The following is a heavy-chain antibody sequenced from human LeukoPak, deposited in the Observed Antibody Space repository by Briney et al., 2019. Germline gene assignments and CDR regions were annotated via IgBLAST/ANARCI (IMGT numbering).Heavy chain of an antibody. Sequence: GGTLRLSCAASGFTFSSYSMNWVRQAPGKGLEWVSSISSSSDYIYYADSVKGRFTISRDNAKNSLYLQMNSLRAEDTAVYYCARRDSGGSGSYLIDYWGQGTLVTVSS. CDR3: ARRDSGGSGSYLIDY. CDR1: GFTFSSYS. CDR2: ISSSSDYI. J-gene: IGHJ4*02. V-gene: IGHV3-21*01. D-gene: IGHD3-10*01.